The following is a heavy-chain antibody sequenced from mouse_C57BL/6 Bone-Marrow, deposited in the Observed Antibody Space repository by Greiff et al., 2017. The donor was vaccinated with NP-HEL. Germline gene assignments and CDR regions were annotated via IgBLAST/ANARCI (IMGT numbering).Heavy chain of an antibody. J-gene: IGHJ1*03. D-gene: IGHD2-1*01. Sequence: EVQLQQSGPELVKPGASVKISCKASGYTFTDYYMNWVKQSHGKSLEWIGDINPNNGGTSYNQKFKGKATLTVDKSSSTAYMELRSLTSEDSAVYYGARGIYYGNYWYFDVWGTGTTVTVSS. V-gene: IGHV1-26*01. CDR1: GYTFTDYY. CDR3: ARGIYYGNYWYFDV. CDR2: INPNNGGT.